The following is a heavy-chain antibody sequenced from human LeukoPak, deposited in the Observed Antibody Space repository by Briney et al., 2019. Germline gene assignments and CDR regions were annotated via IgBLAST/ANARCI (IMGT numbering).Heavy chain of an antibody. CDR1: GGSFSGYY. D-gene: IGHD6-13*01. CDR2: INHSGSS. V-gene: IGHV4-34*01. CDR3: ARGRVSSRPRFDY. J-gene: IGHJ4*02. Sequence: SETLSLTCAVYGGSFSGYYWSWIRQPPGKGLEWIGEINHSGSSNYNPSLKSRVTISVDTSKNQFSLKLSSVTAADTAVYYCARGRVSSRPRFDYWGQGTLVTVSS.